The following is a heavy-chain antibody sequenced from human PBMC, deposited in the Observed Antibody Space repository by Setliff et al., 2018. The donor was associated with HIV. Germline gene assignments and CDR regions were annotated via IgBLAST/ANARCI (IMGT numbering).Heavy chain of an antibody. CDR3: ARDLPSVPELFDY. Sequence: GGSLRLSCAASGFSFSNYWMHWVRQAPGEGLVWFARINGDGSDTSYLDSVKGRFIISRDNARNTLHLQMNSLRAEDTAVYYCARDLPSVPELFDYWGQGTLVTVSS. D-gene: IGHD3-10*01. V-gene: IGHV3-74*01. J-gene: IGHJ4*02. CDR2: INGDGSDT. CDR1: GFSFSNYW.